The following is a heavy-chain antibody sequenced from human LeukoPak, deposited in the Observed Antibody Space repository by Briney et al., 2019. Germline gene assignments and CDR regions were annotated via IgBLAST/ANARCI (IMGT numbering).Heavy chain of an antibody. J-gene: IGHJ4*02. CDR3: AKDGRSGFYPGVVH. D-gene: IGHD3-3*01. CDR1: GFPFRTYG. CDR2: IGGEGANT. V-gene: IGHV3-23*01. Sequence: GGSLRLSCGAAGFPFRTYGMTWGRHAPGKGLGWCSAIGGEGANTYYAGPVKGRFTISRDNSNNTLYLHMNSLRADDTAIYYCAKDGRSGFYPGVVHWGQGTLVTVSS.